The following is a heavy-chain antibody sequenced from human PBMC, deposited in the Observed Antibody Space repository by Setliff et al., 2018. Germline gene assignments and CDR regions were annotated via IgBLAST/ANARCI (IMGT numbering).Heavy chain of an antibody. CDR2: MYYSGDT. Sequence: PWETLSLTCTVSGGSVRGYYWSWIRQPPGKGLEWIGYMYYSGDTNYNPSLKSRVTISVDTSKNQFSLGLRSVTAADTAVYYCATDGPVLNGDYISWGQGTLVTVSS. D-gene: IGHD3-10*01. CDR1: GGSVRGYY. J-gene: IGHJ5*02. V-gene: IGHV4-59*02. CDR3: ATDGPVLNGDYIS.